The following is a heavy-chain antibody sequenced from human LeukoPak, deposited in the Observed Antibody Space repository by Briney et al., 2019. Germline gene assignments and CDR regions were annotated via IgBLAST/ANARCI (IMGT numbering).Heavy chain of an antibody. J-gene: IGHJ5*02. CDR2: INPNSGGT. CDR1: GYTFTGYY. Sequence: ASVKVSCKASGYTFTGYYMHWVRQAPGRGLEWMGWINPNSGGTNYAQKFQGRVTMTRDTSISTAYMELSRLRSDDTAVYYCAKDDNGWYNWFDPWGQGTLVTVSS. V-gene: IGHV1-2*02. CDR3: AKDDNGWYNWFDP. D-gene: IGHD6-19*01.